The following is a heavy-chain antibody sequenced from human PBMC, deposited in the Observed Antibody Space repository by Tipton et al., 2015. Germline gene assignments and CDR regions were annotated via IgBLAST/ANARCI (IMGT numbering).Heavy chain of an antibody. CDR2: IYYSGSA. CDR1: GDSIVSLGYY. D-gene: IGHD1-26*01. V-gene: IGHV4-31*02. Sequence: GLVKPSQTLSLTCSVSGDSIVSLGYYWSWVRQFPGKGLEWIGYIYYSGSAHYHPSLKSRLTMSVDTSANQFSLKLKSMTAADTALYFCAGSGATVLDSWGQGTLVTVSS. CDR3: AGSGATVLDS. J-gene: IGHJ4*02.